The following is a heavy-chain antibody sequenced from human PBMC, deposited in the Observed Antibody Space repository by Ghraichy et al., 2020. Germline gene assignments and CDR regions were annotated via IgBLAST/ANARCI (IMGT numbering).Heavy chain of an antibody. V-gene: IGHV6-1*01. CDR3: ARDGPQGNEYIDY. CDR1: GDTVSSNGDA. D-gene: IGHD3-10*01. Sequence: SQTLSLTCAISGDTVSSNGDAWNWIRQSPSRGLEWLGRTYYRSRWYYDYAVSMRGRITISADTSKNQFSLQLSSVTPEDTAVYYCARDGPQGNEYIDYWGQGTLVTVSS. CDR2: TYYRSRWYY. J-gene: IGHJ4*02.